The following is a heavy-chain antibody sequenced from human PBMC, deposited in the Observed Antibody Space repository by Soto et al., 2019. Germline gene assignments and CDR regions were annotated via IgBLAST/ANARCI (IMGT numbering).Heavy chain of an antibody. Sequence: ASVKVSCKASGYTFTSYGISWVRQAPGQGLEWMGWISAYNGNTNYAQKLQGRVTMTTDTSTSTAYMELRSLRSDDTAVYYCARDRTYYDFWSGYYPYYFDYWGQGTLVTVSS. D-gene: IGHD3-3*01. CDR1: GYTFTSYG. J-gene: IGHJ4*02. CDR3: ARDRTYYDFWSGYYPYYFDY. CDR2: ISAYNGNT. V-gene: IGHV1-18*01.